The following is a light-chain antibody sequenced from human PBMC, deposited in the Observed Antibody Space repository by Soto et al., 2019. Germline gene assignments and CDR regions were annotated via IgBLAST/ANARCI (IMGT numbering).Light chain of an antibody. CDR2: EVS. CDR1: SSDVGGYNY. CDR3: SSYAGSKHLV. J-gene: IGLJ2*01. Sequence: QSALTQPPSASGSPGQSVTISCTGTSSDVGGYNYVSWYQQHPGTAPKLLIYEVSKQPSGVPDRFSGSKSGNTASLTVSGLQAEDEADYFCSSYAGSKHLVVGGGTKLTVL. V-gene: IGLV2-8*01.